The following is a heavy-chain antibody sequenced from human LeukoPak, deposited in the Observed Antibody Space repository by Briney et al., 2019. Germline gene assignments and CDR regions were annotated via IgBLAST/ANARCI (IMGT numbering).Heavy chain of an antibody. Sequence: GGSLRLSCEVSTFNFNSYWFSWVRQAPGKGLEWISGIYTSGGSTSYPDSVKGRFTISRDNPRNTLYMQMNSLRAEDTALYYCAIMHPYYDGSGYWVQWGQGTLVTVSS. CDR3: AIMHPYYDGSGYWVQ. V-gene: IGHV3-23*01. CDR2: IYTSGGST. CDR1: TFNFNSYW. J-gene: IGHJ4*02. D-gene: IGHD3-22*01.